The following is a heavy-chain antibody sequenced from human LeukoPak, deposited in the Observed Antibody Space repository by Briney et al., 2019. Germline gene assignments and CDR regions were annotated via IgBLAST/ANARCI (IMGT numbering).Heavy chain of an antibody. V-gene: IGHV4-34*01. D-gene: IGHD6-19*01. CDR1: GGSFSGYY. CDR2: INHSGST. J-gene: IGHJ4*02. Sequence: SETLSLTCAVYGGSFSGYYWSWIRQPPGKGPEWIGEINHSGSTNYNPSLKSRVTISVDTSKNQFSLKLSSVTAADTAVYYCARGEKVSSGWPISSCYFDYWGQGTLVTASS. CDR3: ARGEKVSSGWPISSCYFDY.